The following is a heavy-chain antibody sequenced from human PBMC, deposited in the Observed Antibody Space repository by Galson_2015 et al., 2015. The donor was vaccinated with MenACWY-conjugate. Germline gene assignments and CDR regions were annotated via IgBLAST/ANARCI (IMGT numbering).Heavy chain of an antibody. CDR3: ARQGRSGSYHSPFDY. CDR2: IYYSGST. CDR1: GGSISRNNYY. Sequence: LSLTCSVSGGSISRNNYYWGWIRQPPGKGLEWIGTIYYSGSTYYNPSLNSRVTISVDTSKNQFSLKLSSVTAADTAIYYCARQGRSGSYHSPFDYWGRGTLVTVSS. J-gene: IGHJ4*02. D-gene: IGHD1-26*01. V-gene: IGHV4-39*01.